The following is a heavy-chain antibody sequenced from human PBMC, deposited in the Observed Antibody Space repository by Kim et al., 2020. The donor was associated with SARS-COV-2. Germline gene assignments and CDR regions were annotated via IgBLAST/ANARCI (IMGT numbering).Heavy chain of an antibody. V-gene: IGHV5-51*01. Sequence: GESLKISCKGSGYSFTSYWIGWVRQMPGKGLEWMGIIYPGDSDTRYSPSFQGQVTISADKSISTAYLQWSSLKASDTAMYYCARQRYCSGGSCYLPVRWFDPWGQGTLVTVSS. CDR2: IYPGDSDT. J-gene: IGHJ5*02. D-gene: IGHD2-15*01. CDR3: ARQRYCSGGSCYLPVRWFDP. CDR1: GYSFTSYW.